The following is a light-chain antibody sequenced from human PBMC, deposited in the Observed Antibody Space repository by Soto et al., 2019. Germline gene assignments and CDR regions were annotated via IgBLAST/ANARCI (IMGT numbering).Light chain of an antibody. CDR1: QSISSW. CDR3: QQYNNFWT. Sequence: DIQMTQSPSALSASVGDRVTITCRASQSISSWLAWYQQKPGKAPRLLIYDASYLERGVPSRFSGSGSGTEFTLTIIDLQPDDLATYYCQQYNNFWTFGPGTKVES. V-gene: IGKV1-5*01. CDR2: DAS. J-gene: IGKJ1*01.